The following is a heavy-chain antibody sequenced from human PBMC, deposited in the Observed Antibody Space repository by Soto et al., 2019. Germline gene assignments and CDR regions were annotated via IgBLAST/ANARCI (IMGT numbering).Heavy chain of an antibody. CDR2: ISGSGGST. CDR3: AKLTYALLRFFDAFDI. Sequence: RRLSCAASGFTFSSYAMSWVRQAPGKGLEWVSAISGSGGSTYYADSVKGRFTISRDNSKNTLYLQMNSLRAEDTAVYYCAKLTYALLRFFDAFDIWGQGTMVTVSS. CDR1: GFTFSSYA. J-gene: IGHJ3*02. V-gene: IGHV3-23*01. D-gene: IGHD2-15*01.